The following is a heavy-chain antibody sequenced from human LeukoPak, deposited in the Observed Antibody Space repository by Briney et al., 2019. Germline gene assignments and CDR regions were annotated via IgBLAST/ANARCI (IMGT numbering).Heavy chain of an antibody. V-gene: IGHV4-4*02. Sequence: SGTLSLTCVVSGGSISSSNWWSWVRPPPGKGLEWIGEIYHSGSTNYNPSLKSRVTISVDTSKNQFSLKLSSVTAADTAVYYCARNYYGSGSYHPYYYYMDVWGKGTTVTISS. CDR2: IYHSGST. J-gene: IGHJ6*03. D-gene: IGHD3-10*01. CDR1: GGSISSSNW. CDR3: ARNYYGSGSYHPYYYYMDV.